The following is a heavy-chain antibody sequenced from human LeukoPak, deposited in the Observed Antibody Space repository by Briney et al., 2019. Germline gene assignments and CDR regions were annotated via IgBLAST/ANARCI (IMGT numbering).Heavy chain of an antibody. D-gene: IGHD3-22*01. CDR3: ARDEDNSGRYYYYMDV. CDR2: IYYSGST. Sequence: PSETLSLTCTVSGGSISTYYWSWIRQPPGKELEWIGYIYYSGSTNYNPSLKSRATISIDTSKNQFSLNLRYVTAADTAVYYCARDEDNSGRYYYYMDVWGKGTTVTVSS. J-gene: IGHJ6*03. CDR1: GGSISTYY. V-gene: IGHV4-59*01.